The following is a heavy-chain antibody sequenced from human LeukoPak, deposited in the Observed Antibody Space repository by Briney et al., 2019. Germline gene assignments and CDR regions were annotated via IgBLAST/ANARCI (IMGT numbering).Heavy chain of an antibody. Sequence: PSETLSLTCAVYGGSFSGYCWSWIRQPPGKGLEWIGEINHSGSTNYNPSLKSRVTISVDTSKNQFSLKLSSVTAADTAVYYCARRRVMVTTLRQVSNAFDIWGQGTMVTVSS. D-gene: IGHD2-21*02. J-gene: IGHJ3*02. V-gene: IGHV4-34*01. CDR1: GGSFSGYC. CDR3: ARRRVMVTTLRQVSNAFDI. CDR2: INHSGST.